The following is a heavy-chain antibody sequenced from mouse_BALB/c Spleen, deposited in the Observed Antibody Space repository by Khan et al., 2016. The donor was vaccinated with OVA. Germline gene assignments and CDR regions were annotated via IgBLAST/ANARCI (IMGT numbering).Heavy chain of an antibody. CDR1: GFSLTDYG. Sequence: QVQLKESGPGLVAPSQSLSITCTVSGFSLTDYGVSWIRQPPGKGLEWLGAIWSGGSTYYNSTLKSRLSISKDNSKSQVFLKMNSLQIDDTAMYXCAKEEYGSSSFDYWGQGTTLTVSS. CDR2: IWSGGST. D-gene: IGHD1-1*01. V-gene: IGHV2-6-5*01. CDR3: AKEEYGSSSFDY. J-gene: IGHJ2*01.